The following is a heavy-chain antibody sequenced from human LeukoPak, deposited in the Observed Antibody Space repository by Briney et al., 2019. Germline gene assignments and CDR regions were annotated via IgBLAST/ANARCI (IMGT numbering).Heavy chain of an antibody. CDR2: IYPGDSDT. V-gene: IGHV5-51*01. J-gene: IGHJ4*02. CDR3: ARSTTVTTWAY. D-gene: IGHD4-17*01. CDR1: GYNFTSYW. Sequence: GESLKISCQGSGYNFTSYWIGWVRQMPGKGLEWMGIIYPGDSDTRYSPSFQGQVTISADKSISTAYLQWSSLKASDTAMYYCARSTTVTTWAYWGQGTLVTVSS.